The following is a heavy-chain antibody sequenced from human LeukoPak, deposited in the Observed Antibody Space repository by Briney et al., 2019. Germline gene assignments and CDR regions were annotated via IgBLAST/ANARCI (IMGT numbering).Heavy chain of an antibody. CDR1: GGSISSYY. CDR2: IYYSGST. V-gene: IGHV4-59*08. J-gene: IGHJ4*02. Sequence: PSETLSLTCTVSGGSISSYYWSWIRQPPGKGLEWIGYIYYSGSTNYNPSLKSRVTISVDTSKNQFSLKLSSVTAADTAVYYCARHLPDYDFWSGYYSPLDYWGQGTLVTVSS. D-gene: IGHD3-3*01. CDR3: ARHLPDYDFWSGYYSPLDY.